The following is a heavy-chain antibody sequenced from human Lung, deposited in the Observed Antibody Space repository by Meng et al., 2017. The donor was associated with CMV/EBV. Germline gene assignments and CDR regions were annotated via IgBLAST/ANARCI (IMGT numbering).Heavy chain of an antibody. J-gene: IGHJ6*02. D-gene: IGHD2-15*01. Sequence: SVXVSXXASGYTFTPYDINWVRQATGQGLEWMGWMNPNSGNTGYAQKFQGRVTMTRVTSISTAYMELSSLTSDDTAVYYCARTRIEVEPDGKKIKYYNYGMDVWGQGXTVTVSS. V-gene: IGHV1-8*01. CDR1: GYTFTPYD. CDR2: MNPNSGNT. CDR3: ARTRIEVEPDGKKIKYYNYGMDV.